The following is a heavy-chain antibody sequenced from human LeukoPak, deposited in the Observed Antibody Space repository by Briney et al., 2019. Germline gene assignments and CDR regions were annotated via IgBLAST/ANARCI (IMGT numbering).Heavy chain of an antibody. CDR1: GFTFSSYA. D-gene: IGHD5-12*01. CDR2: ISGSGTST. Sequence: GGSLRLSCAASGFTFSSYAMSWVRQAPGKGLEWVSTISGSGTSTYYADSVKGRFTISRDISKNTLYLQMNSLRAEDTAVYYCAKDRGFGRGFRAYDGYYFDYWGQGTLVTVSS. V-gene: IGHV3-23*01. J-gene: IGHJ4*02. CDR3: AKDRGFGRGFRAYDGYYFDY.